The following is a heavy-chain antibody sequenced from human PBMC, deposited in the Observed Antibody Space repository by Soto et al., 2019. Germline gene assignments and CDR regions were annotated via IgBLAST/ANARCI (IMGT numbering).Heavy chain of an antibody. D-gene: IGHD6-19*01. V-gene: IGHV3-30-3*01. CDR2: ISYDGSNK. CDR3: AREVKEYSSGWYGFDWYYYYGMDV. J-gene: IGHJ6*02. Sequence: QVQLVESGGGVVQPGRSLRLSCAASGFTFSSYAMHWVRQAPGKGLEWVAVISYDGSNKYYADSVKGRFTISRDNSKNTLYLQMNSLRAEDTAVYYCAREVKEYSSGWYGFDWYYYYGMDVWDQGTTVTVSS. CDR1: GFTFSSYA.